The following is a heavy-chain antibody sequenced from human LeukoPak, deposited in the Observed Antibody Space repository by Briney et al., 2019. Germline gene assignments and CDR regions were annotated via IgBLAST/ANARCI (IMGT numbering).Heavy chain of an antibody. Sequence: GGSLRLSCAASGFTFSSYAMSWVRQAPGKGLEWVSAISGSGGSTYYADSVKGRFTISRDNSKNTLYLQMNSLRAEDAAVYYCAKDGDIVVVPAAPPLDYWGQGTLVTVSS. CDR1: GFTFSSYA. V-gene: IGHV3-23*01. D-gene: IGHD2-2*01. CDR3: AKDGDIVVVPAAPPLDY. CDR2: ISGSGGST. J-gene: IGHJ4*02.